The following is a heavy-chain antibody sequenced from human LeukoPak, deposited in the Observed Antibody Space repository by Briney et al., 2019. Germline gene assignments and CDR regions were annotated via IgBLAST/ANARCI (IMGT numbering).Heavy chain of an antibody. CDR3: ARGAPEPDDY. D-gene: IGHD1-14*01. V-gene: IGHV4-39*07. J-gene: IGHJ4*02. Sequence: SETLSLTCTVSGGSISSSSYYWGWLRQPPGKGLEWIGTIYYSGSTHYNPSLKSRVTISVDTSKNQFSLKLSSVTAADTAVYYCARGAPEPDDYWGQGTLVTVSS. CDR1: GGSISSSSYY. CDR2: IYYSGST.